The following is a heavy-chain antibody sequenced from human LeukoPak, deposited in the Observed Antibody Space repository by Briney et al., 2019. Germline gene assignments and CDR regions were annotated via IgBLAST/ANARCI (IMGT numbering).Heavy chain of an antibody. CDR1: GFTFSSYG. D-gene: IGHD3-10*01. J-gene: IGHJ3*02. CDR3: VKDWGVLPDYTADGFDI. V-gene: IGHV3-30*02. CDR2: IRYDGSNK. Sequence: GGSLRLSCAASGFTFSSYGMHWVRQAPGKGLEWVAFIRYDGSNKYYAASVRGRFAISRDNSQNTLHLQMNSLRLEDTAVYYCVKDWGVLPDYTADGFDIWGPGTMVTVSS.